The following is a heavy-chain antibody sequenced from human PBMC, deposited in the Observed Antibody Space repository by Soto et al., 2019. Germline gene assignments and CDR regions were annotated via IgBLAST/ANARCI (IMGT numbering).Heavy chain of an antibody. V-gene: IGHV1-18*01. D-gene: IGHD6-13*01. CDR1: GYTFTSYG. CDR2: ISAYNGNT. J-gene: IGHJ5*02. Sequence: QVQLVQSGAEVKKPGASVKVSCKASGYTFTSYGISWVRQAPGQGLEWMGWISAYNGNTNYAQKLQGRVTMTTDTSTSTAYMELRSLRSDGTAVYYCARVLAAAGTRGVGWFDPWGQGTLVTVSS. CDR3: ARVLAAAGTRGVGWFDP.